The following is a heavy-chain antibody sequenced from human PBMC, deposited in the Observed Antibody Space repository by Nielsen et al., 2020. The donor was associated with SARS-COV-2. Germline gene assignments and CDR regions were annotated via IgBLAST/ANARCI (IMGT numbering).Heavy chain of an antibody. Sequence: SETLSLTCTVSGGSISSGGYYWSWIRQHPGKGLEWIGYIYYSGSTYYNPSLKSRVTISVDTSKNQFSLKLSSVTAADTAVYYCARTMVRGVIISLKSWFDPWGQGTLVTVSS. CDR1: GGSISSGGYY. D-gene: IGHD3-10*01. CDR3: ARTMVRGVIISLKSWFDP. CDR2: IYYSGST. V-gene: IGHV4-31*03. J-gene: IGHJ5*02.